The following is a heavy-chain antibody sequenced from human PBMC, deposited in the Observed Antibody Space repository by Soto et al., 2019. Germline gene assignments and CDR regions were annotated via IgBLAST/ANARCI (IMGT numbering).Heavy chain of an antibody. V-gene: IGHV1-2*04. CDR3: ARAYSSGWVNWFDP. CDR2: INPNSGAT. CDR1: GYTFTGYY. D-gene: IGHD6-19*01. Sequence: ASVKVSCKASGYTFTGYYMHWVRQAPGQGLEWMGWINPNSGATNYAQKFQGWVTMTRDTSISTAYMELSRLRSDDTAVYYCARAYSSGWVNWFDPWGQGTLVTVSS. J-gene: IGHJ5*02.